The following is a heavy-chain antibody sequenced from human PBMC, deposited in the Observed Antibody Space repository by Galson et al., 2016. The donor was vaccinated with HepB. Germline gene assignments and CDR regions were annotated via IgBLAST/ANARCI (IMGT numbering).Heavy chain of an antibody. CDR3: ARDGPTTVATGLLQSYYGMDV. CDR1: GFTFSYYG. Sequence: SLRLSCAASGFTFSYYGMHWVRQAPGKGLEWVAVIWYDERNKFYADSVKGRFTISRDNSKNTLYLQMNSLSAEDTAVYFCARDGPTTVATGLLQSYYGMDVWGEGTTVTVSS. CDR2: IWYDERNK. J-gene: IGHJ6*04. D-gene: IGHD4-17*01. V-gene: IGHV3-33*01.